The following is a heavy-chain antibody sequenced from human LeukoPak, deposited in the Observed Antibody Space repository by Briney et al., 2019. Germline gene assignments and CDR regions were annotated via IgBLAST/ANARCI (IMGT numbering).Heavy chain of an antibody. CDR3: ARDRAQIVVVTATLDY. V-gene: IGHV3-30-3*01. D-gene: IGHD2-21*02. J-gene: IGHJ4*02. CDR2: ISYDGSNK. Sequence: PGGSLRLSFAASGLTVITYPMHWVRKAPGKGLEGVAVISYDGSNKYYADSVKGRFTISRDNSKNTLYLQMNSLRAEDTAVYYCARDRAQIVVVTATLDYWGQGSLVTVSS. CDR1: GLTVITYP.